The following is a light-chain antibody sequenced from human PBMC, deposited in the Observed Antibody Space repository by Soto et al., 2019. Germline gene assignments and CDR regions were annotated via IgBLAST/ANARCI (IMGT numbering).Light chain of an antibody. J-gene: IGKJ1*01. CDR2: AAA. V-gene: IGKV1-39*01. CDR1: QSIRNY. CDR3: QQTDSTPLT. Sequence: DIQMTQSPSSLSASVGDRVTIYCRASQSIRNYVSWYQQKPGTAPKLLIRAAATLQSGVPSRFSSSGSGTDFTLTIISLQIEDFATYFCQQTDSTPLTFGQGTNVEI.